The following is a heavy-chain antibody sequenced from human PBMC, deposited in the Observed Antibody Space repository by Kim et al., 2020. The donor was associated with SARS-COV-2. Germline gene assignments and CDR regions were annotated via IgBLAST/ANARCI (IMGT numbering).Heavy chain of an antibody. CDR1: GFTFSSYS. CDR3: ARDHATSITLFDY. D-gene: IGHD2-2*01. Sequence: GGSLRLSCAASGFTFSSYSMSWVRQAPGKGLEWVSSISSSRSYIYYADSVKGRFTISRDNAKNSLYLQMNSLRAEDTAVYYCARDHATSITLFDYWGQGTLVTVSS. V-gene: IGHV3-21*01. CDR2: ISSSRSYI. J-gene: IGHJ4*02.